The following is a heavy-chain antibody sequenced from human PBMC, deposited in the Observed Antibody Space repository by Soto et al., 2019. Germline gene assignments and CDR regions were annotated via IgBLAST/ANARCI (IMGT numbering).Heavy chain of an antibody. CDR1: GFTFSSYG. CDR2: IWYDGSNK. Sequence: GGSLRLSCAASGFTFSSYGMHWVRQAPGKGLEWVAVIWYDGSNKYYADSVKGRFTISRDNSKNTLYLQMNSLRAEDTAVYYCAMIFGVPGGDYWGQGTLVTVSS. J-gene: IGHJ4*02. D-gene: IGHD3-3*01. CDR3: AMIFGVPGGDY. V-gene: IGHV3-33*01.